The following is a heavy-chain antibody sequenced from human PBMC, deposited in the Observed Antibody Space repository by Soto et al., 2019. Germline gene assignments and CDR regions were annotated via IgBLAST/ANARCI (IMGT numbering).Heavy chain of an antibody. CDR1: GFTFPNYV. J-gene: IGHJ4*02. Sequence: GGSLRLSCAASGFTFPNYVMNWVRQAPGKGLEWVAVISNDGSNKYYVESVKGRFTVSRDNSKNTLYLQMNSLRPEDTSVYYCAKDSVGLRLGYFDSWGQGIPVTVSS. D-gene: IGHD3-16*01. CDR3: AKDSVGLRLGYFDS. V-gene: IGHV3-30*18. CDR2: ISNDGSNK.